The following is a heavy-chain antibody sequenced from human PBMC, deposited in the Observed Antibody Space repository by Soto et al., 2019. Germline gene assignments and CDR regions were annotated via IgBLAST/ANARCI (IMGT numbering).Heavy chain of an antibody. V-gene: IGHV2-5*02. CDR1: GFSLSASGVG. Sequence: QITLKESGHTLVKPTQTLTLTCTFSGFSLSASGVGVGWFRQPPGKALEWLAVIYWDDTKTYSPSLESRLTVTKDTSKNQVVLTMTNMDPVDTATYCCARKNSGTYALDYWCHGVLVAVSS. D-gene: IGHD1-26*01. CDR2: IYWDDTK. CDR3: ARKNSGTYALDY. J-gene: IGHJ4*01.